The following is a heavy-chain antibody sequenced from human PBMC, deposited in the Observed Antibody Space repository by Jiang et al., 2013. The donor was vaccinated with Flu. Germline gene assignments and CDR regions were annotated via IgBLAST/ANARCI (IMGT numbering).Heavy chain of an antibody. Sequence: EWIGYIYYSGSTNYNPSLKSRVTISVDTSKNQFSLKLSSVTAADTAVYYCARWGGSYYLHWFDPWGQGTLVTVSS. D-gene: IGHD1-26*01. CDR2: IYYSGST. CDR3: ARWGGSYYLHWFDP. J-gene: IGHJ5*02. V-gene: IGHV4-59*08.